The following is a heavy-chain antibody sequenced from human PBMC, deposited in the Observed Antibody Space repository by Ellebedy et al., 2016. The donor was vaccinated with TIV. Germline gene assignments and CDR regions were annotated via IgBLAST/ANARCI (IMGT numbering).Heavy chain of an antibody. CDR3: ARDGVKAAHFDF. D-gene: IGHD3-3*01. J-gene: IGHJ4*02. CDR2: FSGSLNNT. V-gene: IGHV3-23*01. Sequence: GESLKISXVASGFNFKNTAMSWVRQAPGKGLEWLSSFSGSLNNTYYADSVKGRFTISRDNSKNTLDLQMNSLRDEDTAVYYCARDGVKAAHFDFWGQGTLVTVSS. CDR1: GFNFKNTA.